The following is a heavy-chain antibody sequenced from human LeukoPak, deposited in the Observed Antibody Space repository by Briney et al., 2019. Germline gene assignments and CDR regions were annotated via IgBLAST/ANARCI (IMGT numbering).Heavy chain of an antibody. J-gene: IGHJ4*02. CDR1: GGSISSSSYY. V-gene: IGHV4-39*01. CDR3: ARRPNYGDYDGGFDY. CDR2: IYYSGST. D-gene: IGHD4-17*01. Sequence: PSETLSLTCTVSGGSISSSSYYWGWIRQPPGKGLEWIGSIYYSGSTYYNPSLKSRVTISVDTSKNQFSLKLSSVTAADTAVYYCARRPNYGDYDGGFDYWGQGTLATVSS.